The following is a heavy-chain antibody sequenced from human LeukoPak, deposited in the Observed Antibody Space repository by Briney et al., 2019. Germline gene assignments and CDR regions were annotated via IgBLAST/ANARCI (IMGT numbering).Heavy chain of an antibody. CDR3: AREQQLVFDY. CDR2: ISSSGSTI. J-gene: IGHJ4*02. V-gene: IGHV3-48*03. D-gene: IGHD6-13*01. CDR1: GFTFSSYE. Sequence: GGSLRLSCAASGFTFSSYEMNWVRQAPGKGLEWVSYISSSGSTIYYADSVKDRFTISRDNAKNSLYLQMNSLRAEDTAVYYCAREQQLVFDYWGQGTLVTVSS.